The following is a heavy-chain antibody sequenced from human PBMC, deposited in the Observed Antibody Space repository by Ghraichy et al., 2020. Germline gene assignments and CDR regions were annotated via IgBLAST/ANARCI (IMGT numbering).Heavy chain of an antibody. CDR3: ARSKWGSSWFDY. CDR2: IYYSGST. Sequence: SETLSLTCTVSGGSISSYYWSWIRQPPGKGLEWIGYIYYSGSTNYNPSLKSRVTISVDTSKNQFSLKLSSVTAADTAVYYCARSKWGSSWFDYWGQGTLVTVSS. V-gene: IGHV4-59*01. J-gene: IGHJ4*02. CDR1: GGSISSYY. D-gene: IGHD6-13*01.